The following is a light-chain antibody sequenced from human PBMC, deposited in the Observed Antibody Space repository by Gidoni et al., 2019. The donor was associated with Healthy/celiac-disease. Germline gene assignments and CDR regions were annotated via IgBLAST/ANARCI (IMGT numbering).Light chain of an antibody. CDR3: MQALQTPRT. V-gene: IGKV2-28*01. CDR1: QSLLHSNGYNY. CDR2: LGS. Sequence: EIVMTKSQLSLPVTPGEPASTSCRSSQSLLHSNGYNYLDWYLQKPGQSPQLLIYLGSTRASGVPDRFSGSGSGTDFTLKISRVEAEDVGVYYCMQALQTPRTFGQGTKLEIK. J-gene: IGKJ2*01.